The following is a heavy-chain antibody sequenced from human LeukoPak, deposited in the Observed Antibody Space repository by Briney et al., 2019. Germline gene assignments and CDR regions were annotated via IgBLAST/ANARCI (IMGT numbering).Heavy chain of an antibody. V-gene: IGHV4-31*03. CDR2: IYYSGST. Sequence: PSETLSLTCTVSGGSIRSGGYYWSWIRQHPGKGLEWIGYIYYSGSTYYNPSLKSRVTISVDTSKNQFSLKLSSVTAADTAVYYCARGAIVVVPAAIRNWGQGTLVTVSS. CDR3: ARGAIVVVPAAIRN. CDR1: GGSIRSGGYY. D-gene: IGHD2-2*02. J-gene: IGHJ4*02.